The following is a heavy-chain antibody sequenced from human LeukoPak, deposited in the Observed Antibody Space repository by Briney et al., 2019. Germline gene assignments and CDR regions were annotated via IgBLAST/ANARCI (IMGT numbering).Heavy chain of an antibody. J-gene: IGHJ4*02. CDR1: GGSISSGDYY. CDR2: IYYSGST. Sequence: SETLSLTCTVSGGSISSGDYYWSWIRQPPGKGLEWIGYIYYSGSTYYNPSLKSRVTTSVDTSKNQFSLKLSSVTAADTAVYYCAREKITMVRGVTVAGIDYWGQGTLVTVSS. D-gene: IGHD3-10*01. V-gene: IGHV4-30-4*01. CDR3: AREKITMVRGVTVAGIDY.